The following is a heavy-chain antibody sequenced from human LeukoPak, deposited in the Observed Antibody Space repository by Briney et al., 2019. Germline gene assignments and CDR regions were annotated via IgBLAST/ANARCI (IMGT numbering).Heavy chain of an antibody. CDR1: GGSVNSGSYC. CDR2: ISYGGNT. D-gene: IGHD6-19*01. Sequence: SETLSLTCTVSGGSVNSGSYCWSWIRQPPGKGLEWIGYISYGGNTNYNPSLKSRVTISGDTSKNQFSLKLTSVTAADTAVYYCARDYIRGSGVFDYWGQGTLVTVSS. CDR3: ARDYIRGSGVFDY. V-gene: IGHV4-61*01. J-gene: IGHJ4*02.